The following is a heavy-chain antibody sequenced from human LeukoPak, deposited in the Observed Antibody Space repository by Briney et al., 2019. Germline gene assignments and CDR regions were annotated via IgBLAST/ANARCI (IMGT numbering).Heavy chain of an antibody. CDR2: IYYSGST. CDR3: ARGYSGYDFGGAVAVPFDY. CDR1: GGSISSGGYY. D-gene: IGHD5-12*01. J-gene: IGHJ4*02. V-gene: IGHV4-31*03. Sequence: SQTLSLTCTVSGGSISSGGYYWSWIRQHPGKGLEWIGYIYYSGSTYYNPSLKSRVTISVDTSKNQFSLKLSSVTAADTAVYYCARGYSGYDFGGAVAVPFDYWGQGTLVTVSS.